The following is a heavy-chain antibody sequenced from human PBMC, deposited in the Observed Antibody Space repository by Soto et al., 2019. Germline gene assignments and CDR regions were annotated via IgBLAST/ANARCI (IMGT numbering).Heavy chain of an antibody. D-gene: IGHD1-26*01. CDR1: GFSVSGWY. V-gene: IGHV3-72*01. J-gene: IGHJ5*01. CDR3: AREGDARWLDS. Sequence: EVPLVESGGGLVQPGGSARLSCAASGFSVSGWYMDWVRQAPGKGLEWVARLKDRSQNYATEYAASVKGRFTVSRHDSQNSMYLQRNSLKIEDTAVYYCAREGDARWLDSWGQGTLVTVS. CDR2: LKDRSQNYAT.